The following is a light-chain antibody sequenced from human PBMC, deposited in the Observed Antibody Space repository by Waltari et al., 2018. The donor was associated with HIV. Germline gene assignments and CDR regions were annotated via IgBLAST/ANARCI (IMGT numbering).Light chain of an antibody. CDR1: SSNIGGNA. J-gene: IGLJ2*01. CDR3: AAWEDSLNGVL. V-gene: IGLV1-44*01. Sequence: QSVLTQPPSASGTPGQRVTITCSGSSSNIGGNAVNWYQQLPGTAPKLLIYTYNERPSGVPDRFSGSKSGTSASLAISGLQSEDEADYYCAAWEDSLNGVLFGGGTKLTVL. CDR2: TYN.